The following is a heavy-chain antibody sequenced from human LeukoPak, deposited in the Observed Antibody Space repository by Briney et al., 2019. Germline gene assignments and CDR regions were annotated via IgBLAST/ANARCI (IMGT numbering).Heavy chain of an antibody. Sequence: PSETLSLXCTVSGGSISSGSYYWIWIRQPAGKGLDGIGRINISGSTNYNPSLKSRATISVDTSKNQFSLKLSSVTAADTAVYYCAREFRIRLDPWGQGTLVTVSS. D-gene: IGHD2-21*01. CDR2: INISGST. J-gene: IGHJ5*02. V-gene: IGHV4-61*02. CDR1: GGSISSGSYY. CDR3: AREFRIRLDP.